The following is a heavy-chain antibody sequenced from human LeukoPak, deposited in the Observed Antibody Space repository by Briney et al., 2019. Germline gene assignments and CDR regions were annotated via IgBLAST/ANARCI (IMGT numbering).Heavy chain of an antibody. J-gene: IGHJ5*02. D-gene: IGHD6-19*01. CDR2: TYSDGST. CDR1: GGSLSGFY. V-gene: IGHV4-59*01. Sequence: PSETLSLTCTVPGGSLSGFYWSWIRQSPRLGLEWIGLTYSDGSTMYNPSLTSRVTISVDTSKNQISLRLTSVTAADTAIYYCARDVVAVPGSDNWFDPWGQGTLVTVSS. CDR3: ARDVVAVPGSDNWFDP.